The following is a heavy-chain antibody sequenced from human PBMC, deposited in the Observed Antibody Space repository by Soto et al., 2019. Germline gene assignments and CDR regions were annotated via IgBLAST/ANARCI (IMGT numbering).Heavy chain of an antibody. V-gene: IGHV4-31*03. Sequence: QVQLQASGPGLVKPSQTLSLNGTVSGDSISSGGHYWSWISQNPGKGMEWMGYIYYSGSTYYNTSLKRRVIISVDTSKNQFSLKLSSVTAADTAVYYCARVYTVAAILFYYGGHGTLFTVSS. D-gene: IGHD2-15*01. J-gene: IGHJ4*01. CDR3: ARVYTVAAILFYY. CDR1: GDSISSGGHY. CDR2: IYYSGST.